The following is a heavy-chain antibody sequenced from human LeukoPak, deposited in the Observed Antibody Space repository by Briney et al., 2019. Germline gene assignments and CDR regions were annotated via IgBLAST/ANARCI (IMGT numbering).Heavy chain of an antibody. J-gene: IGHJ4*02. CDR2: ISGDGGST. V-gene: IGHV3-43*02. Sequence: AGSLRLSCAASGFTFYDYAMHWVRQAPGQGLEWVSLISGDGGSTYYAYSVKGRFTSSGDSSKNSLYLQMNSLRTEDTALYYCAKDIGGGGSCYDYWGQGTLVTVSS. CDR1: GFTFYDYA. CDR3: AKDIGGGGSCYDY. D-gene: IGHD2-15*01.